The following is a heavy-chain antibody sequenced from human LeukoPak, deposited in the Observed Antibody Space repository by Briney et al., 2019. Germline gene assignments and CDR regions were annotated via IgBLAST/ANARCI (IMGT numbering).Heavy chain of an antibody. D-gene: IGHD3-3*01. Sequence: ASVKVSCKASGYTFTSYGISWVRQAPGQGLEWIGWISAYNGNTNYAQKLQGRVTMTTDTSTSTAYMERRSLRSDDTAVYYCASSYRSGDFWRGAAAFDIWGQGAMVTVSS. CDR1: GYTFTSYG. V-gene: IGHV1-18*01. CDR3: ASSYRSGDFWRGAAAFDI. CDR2: ISAYNGNT. J-gene: IGHJ3*02.